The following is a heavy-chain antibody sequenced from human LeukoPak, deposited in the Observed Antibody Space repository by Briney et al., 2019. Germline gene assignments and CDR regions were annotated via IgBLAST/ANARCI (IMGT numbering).Heavy chain of an antibody. Sequence: PSETLSLTCTVSGGSISSSSYYWGWIRQPPGKGLEWIGSIYYTGSTYYNPSLKSRVTISVDTSKNQFSLKLSSVTAADTAVYYCARVHGSGSYYTPFFDYWGQGTLVTVSS. CDR1: GGSISSSSYY. D-gene: IGHD3-10*01. CDR3: ARVHGSGSYYTPFFDY. V-gene: IGHV4-39*07. J-gene: IGHJ4*02. CDR2: IYYTGST.